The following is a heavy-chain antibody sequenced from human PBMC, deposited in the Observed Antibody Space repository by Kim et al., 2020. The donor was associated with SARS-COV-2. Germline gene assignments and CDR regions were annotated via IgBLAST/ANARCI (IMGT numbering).Heavy chain of an antibody. J-gene: IGHJ5*02. CDR1: GFTFSSYA. CDR3: ARRGWYRPGWFDP. D-gene: IGHD6-19*01. Sequence: GGSLRLSCAASGFTFSSYAMSWVRQAPGKGLEWVSAISASGGSTYYADSVKGRFTISRDNSKNTLYLLMNSLRAEDTAVYYCARRGWYRPGWFDPWGQGTLVTVSS. V-gene: IGHV3-23*01. CDR2: ISASGGST.